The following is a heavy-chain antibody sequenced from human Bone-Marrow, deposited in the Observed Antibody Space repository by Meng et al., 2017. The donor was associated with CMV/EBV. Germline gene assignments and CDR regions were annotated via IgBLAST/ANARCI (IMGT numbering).Heavy chain of an antibody. CDR2: IYYSGST. CDR3: ARLGFFWSSSWHFNNWLDP. V-gene: IGHV4-39*01. J-gene: IGHJ5*02. D-gene: IGHD6-13*01. CDR1: GGSISSSSYY. Sequence: GSLRLSCTVSGGSISSSSYYWGWIRQPPGKGLEWIGSIYYSGSTYYNPSLKSRVTISVDTSKNQFSLKLSSVTAADTAVYYCARLGFFWSSSWHFNNWLDPWGQGTLVTVSS.